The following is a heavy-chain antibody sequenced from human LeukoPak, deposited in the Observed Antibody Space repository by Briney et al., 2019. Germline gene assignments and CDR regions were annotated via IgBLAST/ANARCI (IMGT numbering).Heavy chain of an antibody. D-gene: IGHD2-15*01. CDR1: GFTFDDYG. CDR2: INWNGGST. V-gene: IGHV3-20*04. J-gene: IGHJ5*02. CDR3: ARDLRDCSGGSCYTYIWFDP. Sequence: GGSLRLSCAASGFTFDDYGMSWVRQAPGKGLEWVSGINWNGGSTGYADSVKGRFTISRDNAKNSLYLQMNSLRAEDTALYYCARDLRDCSGGSCYTYIWFDPWGQGTLVTVSS.